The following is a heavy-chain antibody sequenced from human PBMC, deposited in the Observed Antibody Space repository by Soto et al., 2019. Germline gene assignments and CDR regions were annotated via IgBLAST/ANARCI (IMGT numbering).Heavy chain of an antibody. J-gene: IGHJ5*02. CDR2: INAGNGNT. V-gene: IGHV1-3*01. Sequence: QVQLVQSGAEAKKPGASVKVSCKASGYTFTSYAMHWVRQAPGQRLERMGWINAGNGNTKYSQKFQGRVTINRDTSASTAYMALSSLRSEDTAVYYCARDLMFVRQYSSSWYWFDPLGQGTLVTVSS. CDR3: ARDLMFVRQYSSSWYWFDP. D-gene: IGHD6-13*01. CDR1: GYTFTSYA.